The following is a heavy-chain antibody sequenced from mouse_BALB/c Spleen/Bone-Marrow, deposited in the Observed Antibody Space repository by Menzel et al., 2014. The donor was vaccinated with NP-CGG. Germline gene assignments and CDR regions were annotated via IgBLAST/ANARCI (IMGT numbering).Heavy chain of an antibody. D-gene: IGHD1-1*01. CDR1: GFTFTDYY. CDR2: IRNKANGYTT. V-gene: IGHV7-3*02. Sequence: EVQGVESGGGLVQPGGSLRLSCATSGFTFTDYYMNWVRQPPGKALEWLAFIRNKANGYTTEYSASVKGRFTISRDNSEIILYLQMSTLRAEDSATYFGARDMGGLLFESWGEGATLTVSS. J-gene: IGHJ2*01. CDR3: ARDMGGLLFES.